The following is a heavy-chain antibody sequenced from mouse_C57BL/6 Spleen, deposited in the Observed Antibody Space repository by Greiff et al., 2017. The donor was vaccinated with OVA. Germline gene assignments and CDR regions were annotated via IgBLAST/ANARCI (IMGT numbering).Heavy chain of an antibody. D-gene: IGHD4-1*01. J-gene: IGHJ3*01. V-gene: IGHV5-6*01. CDR2: ISSGGSYT. CDR3: AREVLNGTEFAY. Sequence: EVQLVESGGDLVKPGGSLKLSCAASGFTFSSYGMSWVRQTPDKRLEWVATISSGGSYTYYPDSVKGRFTISRDNAKNTLYLQMSSLKSEDTAMYYCAREVLNGTEFAYWGQGTLVTVSA. CDR1: GFTFSSYG.